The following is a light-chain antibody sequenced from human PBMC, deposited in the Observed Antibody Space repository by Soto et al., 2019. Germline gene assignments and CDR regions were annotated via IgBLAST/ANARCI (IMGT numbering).Light chain of an antibody. V-gene: IGKV1-39*01. J-gene: IGKJ3*01. CDR1: ETISRY. CDR2: AAS. CDR3: QQAYSTPFT. Sequence: DIQMTQSPSSLSASVGDRVTITCRASETISRYLNWYQQKPGKAPKLLIYAASSLQSGLPSRFSGSGSGTDFTLTISSLQPEDFATYYCQQAYSTPFTFGPGTKVDIK.